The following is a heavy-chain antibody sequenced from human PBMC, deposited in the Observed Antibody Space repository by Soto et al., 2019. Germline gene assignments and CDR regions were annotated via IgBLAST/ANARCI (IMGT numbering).Heavy chain of an antibody. J-gene: IGHJ4*02. D-gene: IGHD6-19*01. Sequence: EVQLLESGGALVQPGGSLRRSCAASGFIFNNYGMSWVRQAPGKGREWVSTISSSGDKTYSAESVKGRFTISRDNSKNAPYLQSDTLRSEDTAVYYCAQLAVAGPNFDYCGQGTLVTVSS. V-gene: IGHV3-23*01. CDR3: AQLAVAGPNFDY. CDR2: ISSSGDKT. CDR1: GFIFNNYG.